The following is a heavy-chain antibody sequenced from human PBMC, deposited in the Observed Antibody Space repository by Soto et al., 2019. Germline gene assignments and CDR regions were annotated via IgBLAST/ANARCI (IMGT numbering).Heavy chain of an antibody. D-gene: IGHD6-6*01. CDR2: IYHSGST. J-gene: IGHJ5*02. CDR3: ARGRGLISSSSAGWFDP. V-gene: IGHV4-30-2*01. CDR1: GGAISSGGYS. Sequence: PAETLSLTCAVSGGAISSGGYSLVGIRQPPWKGLEWIGYIYHSGSTYYNPSLKSRVTISVDRSKNQFSLKLSSVTAADTAVYYCARGRGLISSSSAGWFDPWGQGTLVTVSS.